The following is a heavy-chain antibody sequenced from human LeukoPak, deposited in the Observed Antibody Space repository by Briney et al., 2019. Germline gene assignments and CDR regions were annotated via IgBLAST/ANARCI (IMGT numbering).Heavy chain of an antibody. J-gene: IGHJ4*02. D-gene: IGHD6-13*01. V-gene: IGHV1-8*01. CDR3: AREDSSSWYSVDY. Sequence: ASVKVSCKASGYTFTSYDINWVRQATGQGLEWMGWVNPNSGNTGYAQKFQGRVTMTRNTSVSTAYMELSSLRSEDTAVYYCAREDSSSWYSVDYWGQGTLVTVSS. CDR2: VNPNSGNT. CDR1: GYTFTSYD.